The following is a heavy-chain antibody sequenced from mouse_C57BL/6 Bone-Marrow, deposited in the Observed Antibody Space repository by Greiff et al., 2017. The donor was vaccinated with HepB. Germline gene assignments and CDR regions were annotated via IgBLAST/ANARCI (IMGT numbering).Heavy chain of an antibody. CDR3: ARKGITTVVATFDYAMDY. CDR1: GFTFSDYY. V-gene: IGHV5-12*01. CDR2: ISNGGGST. D-gene: IGHD1-1*01. Sequence: EVKLMESGGGLVQPGGSLKLSCAASGFTFSDYYMYWVRQTPEKRLEWVAYISNGGGSTYYPDTVKGRFTISRDNAKNTLYLQMSRLKSEDTAMYYCARKGITTVVATFDYAMDYWGQGTSVTVSS. J-gene: IGHJ4*01.